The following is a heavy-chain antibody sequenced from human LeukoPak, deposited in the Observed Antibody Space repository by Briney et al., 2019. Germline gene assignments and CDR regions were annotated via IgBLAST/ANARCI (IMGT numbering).Heavy chain of an antibody. D-gene: IGHD6-19*01. CDR3: AREAPVAAGSDAFDI. J-gene: IGHJ3*02. Sequence: ASVKVSCKSSGYTFTTYGISWMRQAPGQSLEWMGWISPYNSNTKYAQKLQGRVTMTTDTSTNTAYMEVRSLRSDDTAVYYCAREAPVAAGSDAFDIWGQGTMVTVSS. CDR2: ISPYNSNT. CDR1: GYTFTTYG. V-gene: IGHV1-18*01.